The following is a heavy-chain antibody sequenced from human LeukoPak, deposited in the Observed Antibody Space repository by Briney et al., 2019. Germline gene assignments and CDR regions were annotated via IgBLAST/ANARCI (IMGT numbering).Heavy chain of an antibody. D-gene: IGHD1-26*01. V-gene: IGHV4-39*01. CDR3: ARHRIVSGSYHFDY. CDR2: IYYSGST. CDR1: GGSISSSSYY. Sequence: SETLSLTCTVSGGSISSSSYYWGWIRQPPGKGLEWIGSIYYSGSTYYNPSLKSRVTISVDTSKNQFSLKLSSVTAADTAVYYCARHRIVSGSYHFDYWGQGTLVTVSS. J-gene: IGHJ4*02.